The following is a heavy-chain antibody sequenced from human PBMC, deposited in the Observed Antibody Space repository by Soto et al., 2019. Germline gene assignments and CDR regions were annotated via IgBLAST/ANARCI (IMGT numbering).Heavy chain of an antibody. CDR3: AREPGGDYYYYYGMDV. CDR2: INPNSGGT. J-gene: IGHJ6*02. D-gene: IGHD4-17*01. Sequence: ASVKVSCKASGYTFTGYYMHWVRQAPGQGLEWMGWINPNSGGTNYAQKFQGWVTMTRDTSISTAYMELSRLRSDDTAVYYCAREPGGDYYYYYGMDVWGQGTTVTVSS. V-gene: IGHV1-2*04. CDR1: GYTFTGYY.